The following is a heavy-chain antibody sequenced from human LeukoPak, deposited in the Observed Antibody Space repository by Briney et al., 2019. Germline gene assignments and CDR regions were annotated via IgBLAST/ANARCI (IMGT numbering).Heavy chain of an antibody. CDR2: INTNTESP. D-gene: IGHD2-2*01. Sequence: ASVKVSCKASGYTFNMYALSWVRQAPGQGLEWMGWINTNTESPTYAQGFTGRFVFSLDTPVSTAYLQIISLKAEDTAFYYCAREGEYCSRTNCYVDYWGQGTLVTVSS. CDR3: AREGEYCSRTNCYVDY. J-gene: IGHJ4*02. V-gene: IGHV7-4-1*02. CDR1: GYTFNMYA.